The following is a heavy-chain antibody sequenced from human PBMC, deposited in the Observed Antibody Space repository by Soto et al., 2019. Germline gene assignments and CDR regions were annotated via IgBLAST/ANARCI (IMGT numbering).Heavy chain of an antibody. J-gene: IGHJ5*02. CDR3: ARGIDRNNWFDP. CDR1: GGSFSGYY. V-gene: IGHV4-34*01. D-gene: IGHD3-22*01. Sequence: SETLSLTCAVYGGSFSGYYWSWIRQPPGKGLEWIGEINHSGSTNYNPSLKSRVTISVDTSKNQFSLKLSSVTAADTAVYYCARGIDRNNWFDPWGQRTLVTVSS. CDR2: INHSGST.